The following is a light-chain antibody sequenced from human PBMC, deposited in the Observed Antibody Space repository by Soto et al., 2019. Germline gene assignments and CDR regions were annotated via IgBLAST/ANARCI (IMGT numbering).Light chain of an antibody. J-gene: IGKJ5*01. V-gene: IGKV2-28*01. CDR2: LAS. CDR1: QSLQHSNGYNY. Sequence: IGMAQSPLYLPVTPGEPASISCRSSQSLQHSNGYNYLDWYFQKPGQSPQLLIYLASNRSSGVPVRFSGSGTGTDFTLNISRVEAEDVGLYYCMPGVQMPPITFGQGTRMEIK. CDR3: MPGVQMPPIT.